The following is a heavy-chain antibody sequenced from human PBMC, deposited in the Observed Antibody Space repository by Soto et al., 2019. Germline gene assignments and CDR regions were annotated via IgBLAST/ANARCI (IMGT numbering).Heavy chain of an antibody. J-gene: IGHJ4*02. CDR2: IIPMFGTP. Sequence: QVQLVQSGAEVKKPGSSVKVSCKASGGTFSSHGITWVRQAPGQGLEWMGGIIPMFGTPKYAQRFQGRVWITADKSTTTADMELSSLRSEDTAVYYCAIGSVVVMGAATGGLIYWGQGALVTVSS. V-gene: IGHV1-69*06. D-gene: IGHD2-21*01. CDR3: AIGSVVVMGAATGGLIY. CDR1: GGTFSSHG.